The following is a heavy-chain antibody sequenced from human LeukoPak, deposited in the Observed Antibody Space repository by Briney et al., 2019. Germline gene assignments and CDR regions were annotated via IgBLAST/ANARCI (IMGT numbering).Heavy chain of an antibody. D-gene: IGHD2-21*01. CDR1: GYSFTSYG. CDR2: ISTDNGNT. Sequence: ASVKVSCKSSGYSFTSYGINWVRQAPGQGLEWMGWISTDNGNTDYAQNLQGRVTMTTDTSTSTAYMEVRSLRSDDTAVYYCARKVPDSHFDYWGQGTLVTVSS. CDR3: ARKVPDSHFDY. J-gene: IGHJ4*02. V-gene: IGHV1-18*04.